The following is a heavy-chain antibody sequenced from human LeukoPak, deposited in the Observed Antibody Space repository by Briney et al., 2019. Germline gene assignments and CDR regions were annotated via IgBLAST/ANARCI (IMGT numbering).Heavy chain of an antibody. Sequence: GGSLRLSCAASGFTFSGSAIHWVRQASGKGLEWVGRIRNKANSYATAYIASVTGRFTISRDDSKNTVYLQMNSLLSEDTAVYYCTRLPDNDDPGAWGQGTLVTVSS. V-gene: IGHV3-73*01. CDR2: IRNKANSYAT. CDR3: TRLPDNDDPGA. D-gene: IGHD1-1*01. CDR1: GFTFSGSA. J-gene: IGHJ5*02.